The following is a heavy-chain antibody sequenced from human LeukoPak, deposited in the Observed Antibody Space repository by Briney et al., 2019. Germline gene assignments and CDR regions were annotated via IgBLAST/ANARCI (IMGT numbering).Heavy chain of an antibody. CDR2: ISWNSGSI. J-gene: IGHJ6*02. CDR1: GFTFSTSA. Sequence: GGSLRLSCAASGFTFSTSAMHWVRQAPGKGLEWVSGISWNSGSIGYADSVKGRFTISRDNAKNSLYLQMNSLRAEDTALYYCAKDIRDGDYYYYYGMDVWGQGTTVTVSS. V-gene: IGHV3-9*01. CDR3: AKDIRDGDYYYYYGMDV. D-gene: IGHD4-17*01.